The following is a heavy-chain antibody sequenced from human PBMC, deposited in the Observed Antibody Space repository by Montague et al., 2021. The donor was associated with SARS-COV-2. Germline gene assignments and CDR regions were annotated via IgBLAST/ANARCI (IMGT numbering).Heavy chain of an antibody. V-gene: IGHV4-39*02. J-gene: IGHJ6*02. D-gene: IGHD3-10*01. Sequence: SETLSLTCIVSGGFISDSYYWAWIRQAPGKVLEWLGSLYRSGSVXSNPPLKSRATISVDKSKNHFTLRLTSATAAETAVYYCVRGAEEAHFAMDVWGQGTTVTVSS. CDR1: GGFISDSYY. CDR2: LYRSGSV. CDR3: VRGAEEAHFAMDV.